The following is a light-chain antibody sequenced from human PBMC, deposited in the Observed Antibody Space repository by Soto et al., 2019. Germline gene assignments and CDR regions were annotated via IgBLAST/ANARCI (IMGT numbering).Light chain of an antibody. CDR3: QQYNTYPYT. CDR2: KAS. J-gene: IGKJ2*01. Sequence: DIQMTQSPSTLSASVGDRVTITCRASQSISSWLAWYQQKPGKAPNLLIYKASSLESGVPSRFSGSGSGTEFTLTISSLQPDVIATDYCQQYNTYPYTFGQGTKLEIK. CDR1: QSISSW. V-gene: IGKV1-5*03.